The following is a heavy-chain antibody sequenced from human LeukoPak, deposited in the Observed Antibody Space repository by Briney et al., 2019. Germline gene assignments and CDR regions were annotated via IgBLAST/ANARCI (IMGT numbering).Heavy chain of an antibody. Sequence: GGSLRLSCAASGFTFSSYWMSWVRQAPGKGLEWVANIKQDGSEKYYVDPVKGRFTISRDNTKNSLYLQMNSLRAEDTAVYYCASTTQEIFFDYWGQGTLVTVSS. CDR1: GFTFSSYW. D-gene: IGHD1-1*01. J-gene: IGHJ4*02. CDR3: ASTTQEIFFDY. V-gene: IGHV3-7*01. CDR2: IKQDGSEK.